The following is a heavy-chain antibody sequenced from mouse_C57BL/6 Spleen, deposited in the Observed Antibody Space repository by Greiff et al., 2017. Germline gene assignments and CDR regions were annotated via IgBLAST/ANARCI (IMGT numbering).Heavy chain of an antibody. Sequence: DVQLQESGGGLVQPGGSMKLSCVASGFTFSNYWMNWVRQSPEKGLEWVAQIRLKSDNYATHYAESVKGRFTISRDDSKSSVYLQMNNLRAEDTGIYYCTGGDGYYDFDYWGQGTTLTVSS. CDR1: GFTFSNYW. V-gene: IGHV6-3*01. D-gene: IGHD2-3*01. J-gene: IGHJ2*01. CDR2: IRLKSDNYAT. CDR3: TGGDGYYDFDY.